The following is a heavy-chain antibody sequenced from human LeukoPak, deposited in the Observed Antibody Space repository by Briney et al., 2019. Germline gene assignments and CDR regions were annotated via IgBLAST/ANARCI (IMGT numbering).Heavy chain of an antibody. D-gene: IGHD3-3*01. CDR3: ARMDFWSDYYTGMIEYFQH. J-gene: IGHJ1*01. Sequence: GGSLRLSCAASGFTFSSYWMSWVRQAPGKGLEWVANIKQDGSEEYYVDSVKGRFTISRDNARNTLHLQMNSLRGEDTAVYYCARMDFWSDYYTGMIEYFQHWGQGTLVTVSS. V-gene: IGHV3-7*01. CDR1: GFTFSSYW. CDR2: IKQDGSEE.